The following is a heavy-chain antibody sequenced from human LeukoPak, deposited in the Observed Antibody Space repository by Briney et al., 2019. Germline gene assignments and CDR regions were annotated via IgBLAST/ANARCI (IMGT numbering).Heavy chain of an antibody. CDR3: ARDNYDGQQLVNFPDY. Sequence: GGSLRLSCAASGFTFSSYAMHWVRQAPGKGLEWVAVISYDGSNKYYADSVKGRFTISRDNSKNTLYLQMNSLRAEDTAVYYCARDNYDGQQLVNFPDYWGQGTLVTVSS. CDR2: ISYDGSNK. V-gene: IGHV3-30-3*01. D-gene: IGHD6-13*01. J-gene: IGHJ4*02. CDR1: GFTFSSYA.